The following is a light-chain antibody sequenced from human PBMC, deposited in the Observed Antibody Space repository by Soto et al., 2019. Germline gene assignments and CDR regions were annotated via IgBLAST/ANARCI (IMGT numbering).Light chain of an antibody. V-gene: IGKV3-20*01. Sequence: EIVLTQSPGTLSLSPGERATLSCRASQSVSSSYLAWYQQKPGQAPRLLIYGASSRATGIPDSFSGSGSGTDFTLTISSLEHEDFAVYYCQQYGSSPPTTFGQGTKVEIK. J-gene: IGKJ1*01. CDR2: GAS. CDR1: QSVSSSY. CDR3: QQYGSSPPTT.